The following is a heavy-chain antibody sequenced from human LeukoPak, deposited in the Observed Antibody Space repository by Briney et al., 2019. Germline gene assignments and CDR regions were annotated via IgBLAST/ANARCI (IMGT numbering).Heavy chain of an antibody. J-gene: IGHJ5*02. D-gene: IGHD1/OR15-1a*01. CDR2: ISSSSRTI. CDR1: GFTLSSYE. V-gene: IGHV3-48*01. Sequence: GGSLRLSCAASGFTLSSYEMNGVRQAPGKGLEWVSYISSSSRTIYYAASVKGRFTISRDNSKNTLYLQVNSRRAEDTAVYYCAPQLWEHPGPWGQGTLVIVSS. CDR3: APQLWEHPGP.